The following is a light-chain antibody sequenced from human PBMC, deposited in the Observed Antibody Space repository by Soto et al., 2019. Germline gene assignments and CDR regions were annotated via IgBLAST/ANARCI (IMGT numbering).Light chain of an antibody. CDR2: EVS. Sequence: QSVLSRAASVSGSLGQSISISCTGTSSDIGSYNLVSWYQQYPGKAPKLLILEVSERPSGVSNRFSGSKSGDTASLTISGLQAEDEADYYCCSYAGSGKVVFGGGTKLTVL. V-gene: IGLV2-23*02. CDR3: CSYAGSGKVV. CDR1: SSDIGSYNL. J-gene: IGLJ3*02.